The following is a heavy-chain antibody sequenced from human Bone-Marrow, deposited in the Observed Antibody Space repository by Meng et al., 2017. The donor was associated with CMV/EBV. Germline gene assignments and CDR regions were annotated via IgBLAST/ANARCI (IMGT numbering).Heavy chain of an antibody. J-gene: IGHJ3*02. D-gene: IGHD5-24*01. CDR1: GYTFTGYY. V-gene: IGHV1-46*01. Sequence: ASVKVSCKASGYTFTGYYMHWVRQAPGQGLEWMGIINPSGGSTSYAQKFQGRVTMTRDTSTSTVYMELSSLRSEDTAVYYCARGRDGYARKKDAFDICGQGTMVTVSS. CDR2: INPSGGST. CDR3: ARGRDGYARKKDAFDI.